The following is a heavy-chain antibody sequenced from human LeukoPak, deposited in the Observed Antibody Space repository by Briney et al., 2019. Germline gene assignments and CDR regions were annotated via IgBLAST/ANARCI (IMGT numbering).Heavy chain of an antibody. CDR3: ARHYHHDTGGYYSQFDY. V-gene: IGHV4-59*08. J-gene: IGHJ4*02. CDR2: SHYSGNT. CDR1: GGSISSYY. D-gene: IGHD3-22*01. Sequence: PSETLSLTCSVSGGSISSYYWSWIRQTPGKGLEWIGYSHYSGNTNHNPSLKSRVTVSLDTSNKQFSLKLSSVTAADTAVYYCARHYHHDTGGYYSQFDYWGQGTLVTVSS.